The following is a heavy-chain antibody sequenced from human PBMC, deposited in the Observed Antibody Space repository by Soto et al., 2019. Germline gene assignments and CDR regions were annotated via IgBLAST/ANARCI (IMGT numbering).Heavy chain of an antibody. CDR2: IKQDGSEK. D-gene: IGHD7-27*01. CDR1: GFTFSSYW. J-gene: IGHJ4*02. CDR3: ARGNYDAILGISEYYFDY. Sequence: GGSLRLSCAASGFTFSSYWMSWVRQAPGKGLEWVANIKQDGSEKYYVDSVKGRFTISRDNAKNSLYLQMNSLRAEDTAVYYCARGNYDAILGISEYYFDYWGQGTLVTVSS. V-gene: IGHV3-7*03.